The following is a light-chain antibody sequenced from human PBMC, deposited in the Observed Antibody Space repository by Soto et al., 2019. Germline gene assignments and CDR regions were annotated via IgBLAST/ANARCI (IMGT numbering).Light chain of an antibody. Sequence: EIVLTQSPGTLSLSPGERAPLSCRASQSVSSNYVAWYQQNPGQAPRLLMYGASSRATGIPDRFSGRGSGTDFSLTISRLEPEDSAVYYCQQGSSSLTFGGGTKVDI. CDR2: GAS. CDR1: QSVSSNY. J-gene: IGKJ4*01. CDR3: QQGSSSLT. V-gene: IGKV3-20*01.